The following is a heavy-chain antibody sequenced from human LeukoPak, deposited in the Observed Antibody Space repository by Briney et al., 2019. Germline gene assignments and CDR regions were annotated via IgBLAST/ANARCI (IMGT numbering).Heavy chain of an antibody. CDR2: ISYDGSNK. J-gene: IGHJ6*02. V-gene: IGHV3-30*18. Sequence: GGYLRLSCAASGFTFSSYGMHWVRQAPGKGLEWVAVISYDGSNKYYADSVKGRFTISRDNSKNTLYLQMNSLRAEDTAVYYCAKEYDSQTPYYYYGMDVWGQGTTVTVSS. CDR3: AKEYDSQTPYYYYGMDV. D-gene: IGHD3-22*01. CDR1: GFTFSSYG.